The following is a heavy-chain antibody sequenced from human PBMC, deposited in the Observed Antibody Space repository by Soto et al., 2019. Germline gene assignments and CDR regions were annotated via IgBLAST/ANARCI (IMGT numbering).Heavy chain of an antibody. J-gene: IGHJ2*01. CDR2: IDPSDSYT. CDR3: ARHRAWNSYFDL. D-gene: IGHD1-7*01. Sequence: PGGSLKISCKASGYSFASYWISWVRQMPGKGLEWMGRIDPSDSYTNYSPSFQGHVTISADKSISTAYLQWSSLKASDTAIYYCARHRAWNSYFDLWGRGTLVTVSS. V-gene: IGHV5-10-1*01. CDR1: GYSFASYW.